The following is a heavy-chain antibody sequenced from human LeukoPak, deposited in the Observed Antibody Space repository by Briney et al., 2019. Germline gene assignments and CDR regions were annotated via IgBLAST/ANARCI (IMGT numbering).Heavy chain of an antibody. D-gene: IGHD2-15*01. Sequence: PGGSLGLSCAASGFTFSNAWMSWVRQAPGKGLEWVGRIKSKTDGGTTDYAAPVKGRFTISRDDSKNTLYLQMNSLKTEDTAVYYCTTEELGYCSGGSCYSLYYYYYYMDVWGKGTTVTVSS. J-gene: IGHJ6*03. CDR1: GFTFSNAW. CDR2: IKSKTDGGTT. V-gene: IGHV3-15*01. CDR3: TTEELGYCSGGSCYSLYYYYYYMDV.